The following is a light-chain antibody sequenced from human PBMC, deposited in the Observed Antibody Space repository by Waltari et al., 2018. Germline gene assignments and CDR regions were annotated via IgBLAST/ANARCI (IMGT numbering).Light chain of an antibody. V-gene: IGKV3-11*01. J-gene: IGKJ4*01. Sequence: EIILTQSPATLSLSPGDRATLSCRASQSVGNSLSWYQQKPGQAPRLLIYNASTRPTGIPAMFGGSGSGTDFTLTIGSLEPEDFAVYFCLQRSNWPPTFGGGTTVEIK. CDR1: QSVGNS. CDR2: NAS. CDR3: LQRSNWPPT.